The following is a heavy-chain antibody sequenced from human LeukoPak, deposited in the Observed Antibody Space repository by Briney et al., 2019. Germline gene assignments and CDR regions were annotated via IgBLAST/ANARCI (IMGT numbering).Heavy chain of an antibody. Sequence: PGGSLRLSCAASGFTFDDYAMHWVRQAPGKGLEWVSGISWNSGSIGYADSVKGRFTISRDNAKNSLYLQMNSLRAEDTAVYYCAKDGSLEVGATTWGRLDPPGFLDYWGQGTLVTVSS. CDR1: GFTFDDYA. D-gene: IGHD1-26*01. V-gene: IGHV3-9*01. CDR3: AKDGSLEVGATTWGRLDPPGFLDY. CDR2: ISWNSGSI. J-gene: IGHJ4*02.